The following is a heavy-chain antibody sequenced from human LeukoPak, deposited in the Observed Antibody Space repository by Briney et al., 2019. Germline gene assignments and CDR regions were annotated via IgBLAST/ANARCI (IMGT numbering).Heavy chain of an antibody. CDR2: ISANDGNT. D-gene: IGHD2-21*02. CDR3: ARRRARPGPVVVTAFFDY. V-gene: IGHV1-18*01. Sequence: ASVKVSCKASGYTFTSYGISWVRQAPGQGLEWMGWISANDGNTDYPQKLQGRVTMTTDTSTSTAYMELRSLRSDDTAVYYCARRRARPGPVVVTAFFDYWGQGTLVTVSS. CDR1: GYTFTSYG. J-gene: IGHJ4*02.